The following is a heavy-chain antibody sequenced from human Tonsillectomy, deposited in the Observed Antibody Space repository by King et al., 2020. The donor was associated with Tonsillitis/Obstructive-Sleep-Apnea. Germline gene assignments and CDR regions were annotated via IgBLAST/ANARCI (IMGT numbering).Heavy chain of an antibody. CDR1: GFTFDDYT. V-gene: IGHV3-43*01. CDR3: ARERGYSYGSSPGLGYYYGTDV. Sequence: VQLVESGGVVVQPGGSLRLSCAASGFTFDDYTMHWVRQAPGKGLEWVSLISWDGGSTYYADSVKGRFTISRDNSKNSLYLQMNSLRTEDTALYYCARERGYSYGSSPGLGYYYGTDVWGQGTTVTVSS. D-gene: IGHD5-18*01. CDR2: ISWDGGST. J-gene: IGHJ6*02.